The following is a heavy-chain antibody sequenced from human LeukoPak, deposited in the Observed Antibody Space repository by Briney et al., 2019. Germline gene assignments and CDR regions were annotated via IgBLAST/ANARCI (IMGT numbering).Heavy chain of an antibody. Sequence: ASVKLSCKTSGFTFTSYYMHWVRQAPGQGLEWMGMINPSGGSTNYAQEFQGRLTMTRDTSTSTVYMELTSLRSDDTAFYYCARSWWGTDWSLYDNWFDPWGQGTLVTVSS. V-gene: IGHV1-46*01. CDR3: ARSWWGTDWSLYDNWFDP. J-gene: IGHJ5*02. CDR1: GFTFTSYY. CDR2: INPSGGST. D-gene: IGHD3/OR15-3a*01.